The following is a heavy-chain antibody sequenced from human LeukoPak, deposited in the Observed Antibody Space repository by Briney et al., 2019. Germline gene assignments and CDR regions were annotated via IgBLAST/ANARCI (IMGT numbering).Heavy chain of an antibody. J-gene: IGHJ4*02. CDR2: ISSNGGST. CDR3: AREGGSGSYWFDY. Sequence: GGSLRLSCAASGFTFSSYAMHWFRQAPEKGLEYVSAISSNGGSTYYANSVKGRFTISRDNSRNTLYLQMGSLRAEDMAVYYCAREGGSGSYWFDYWGQGTLVTVSS. CDR1: GFTFSSYA. V-gene: IGHV3-64*01. D-gene: IGHD3-10*01.